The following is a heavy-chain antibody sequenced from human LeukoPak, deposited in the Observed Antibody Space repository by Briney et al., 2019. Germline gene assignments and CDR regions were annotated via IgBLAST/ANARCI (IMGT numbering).Heavy chain of an antibody. CDR2: INPNSGGT. CDR3: ARQQLVGRGTPQGTDAFDI. V-gene: IGHV1-2*04. J-gene: IGHJ3*02. D-gene: IGHD6-13*01. CDR1: GYTFTGYY. Sequence: ASVKVSCKASGYTFTGYYMHWVRQAPGQGLVWMGWINPNSGGTNYAQKFQGWVTMTRDTSISTAYMELSRLRSDDTAVYYCARQQLVGRGTPQGTDAFDIWGQGTMVTVSS.